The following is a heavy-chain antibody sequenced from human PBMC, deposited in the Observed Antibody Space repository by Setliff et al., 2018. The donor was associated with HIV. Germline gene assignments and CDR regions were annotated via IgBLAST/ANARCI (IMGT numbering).Heavy chain of an antibody. D-gene: IGHD6-19*01. CDR2: VHQNGNI. CDR3: ARGLWSSGGPIYFDF. Sequence: SETLSLTCAAYGGPFTNHGWSWVRQFPGKGLEWIGYVHQNGNINYNPSLNSRVAMSLDTSKSQFSLELTSVTAADTAVYYCARGLWSSGGPIYFDFWGQGTLVTVSS. CDR1: GGPFTNHG. V-gene: IGHV4-34*09. J-gene: IGHJ4*02.